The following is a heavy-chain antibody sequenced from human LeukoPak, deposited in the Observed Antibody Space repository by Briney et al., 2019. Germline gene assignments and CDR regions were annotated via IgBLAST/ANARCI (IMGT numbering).Heavy chain of an antibody. J-gene: IGHJ4*02. V-gene: IGHV3-21*01. Sequence: GGSLRLSCAASGFTFSSYSMNWVRQAPGKGLEWVSSISSSSSYIYYADLVKGRFTISRDNAKNSLYLQMNSLRAEDTAVYYWAKLKREAGTGGYFDNWAKGTLVTVP. CDR3: AKLKREAGTGGYFDN. CDR1: GFTFSSYS. D-gene: IGHD6-19*01. CDR2: ISSSSSYI.